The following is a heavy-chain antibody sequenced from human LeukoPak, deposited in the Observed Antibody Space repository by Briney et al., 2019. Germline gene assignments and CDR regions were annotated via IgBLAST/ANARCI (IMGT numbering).Heavy chain of an antibody. CDR3: ARLTYYGSGSYYYFDF. Sequence: SETLSLTCTVSGGSLSGYYWSSVRQPAGKGLEWIGRIYTSGSTNYHPSLKIRVTMSVDTSKNQFSLKLSSVTAADTAVYFCARLTYYGSGSYYYFDFWGQGTLVTVSS. CDR1: GGSLSGYY. J-gene: IGHJ4*02. CDR2: IYTSGST. V-gene: IGHV4-4*07. D-gene: IGHD3-10*01.